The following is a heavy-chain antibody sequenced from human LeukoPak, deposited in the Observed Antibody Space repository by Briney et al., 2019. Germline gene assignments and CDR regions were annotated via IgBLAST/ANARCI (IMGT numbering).Heavy chain of an antibody. CDR1: GGTFSSYA. CDR2: IIPIFGTA. CDR3: AIIRGDRDY. D-gene: IGHD3-10*01. J-gene: IGHJ4*02. Sequence: ASAKVSCKASGGTFSSYAISWVRQAPGQGLEWMGGIIPIFGTANYAQKFQGRVTITTGESTSTAYMELSSLRSEDTAVYYCAIIRGDRDYWGQGTLVTVSS. V-gene: IGHV1-69*05.